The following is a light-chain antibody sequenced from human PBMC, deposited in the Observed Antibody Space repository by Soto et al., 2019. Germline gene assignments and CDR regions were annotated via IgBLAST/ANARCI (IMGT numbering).Light chain of an antibody. V-gene: IGKV1-5*03. CDR3: QQYNSYSCV. CDR2: KAS. J-gene: IGKJ1*01. CDR1: QSISSW. Sequence: DIQMTQSPSTLSASVGDRVTITCRASQSISSWLAWYQQKPGKAPKLLIYKASSLESGVPSRFSGSGSGTEFTLTISSLQPDDFATYYCQQYNSYSCVFGQGTKVDIK.